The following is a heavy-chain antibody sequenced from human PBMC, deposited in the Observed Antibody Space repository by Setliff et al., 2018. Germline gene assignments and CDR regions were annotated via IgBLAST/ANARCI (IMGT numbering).Heavy chain of an antibody. V-gene: IGHV3-7*01. J-gene: IGHJ6*02. Sequence: GGSLRLSCAASGFTFSSLWMAWVRQAPGRGLEWVANINQDGSAPYYVDSVKGRFTISRDNAKNSRYLQMSSLRAEDTAVYYCARDGVMYGMDVWGQGTTVTVSS. CDR2: INQDGSAP. CDR1: GFTFSSLW. D-gene: IGHD2-8*01. CDR3: ARDGVMYGMDV.